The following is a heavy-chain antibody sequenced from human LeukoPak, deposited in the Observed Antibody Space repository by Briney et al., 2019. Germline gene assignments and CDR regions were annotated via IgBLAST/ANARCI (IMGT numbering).Heavy chain of an antibody. CDR3: ARGGGSY. CDR2: INHSGST. D-gene: IGHD5-12*01. CDR1: GGSVSGYS. Sequence: PSETLSLTCDVYGGSVSGYSWSWIRQPPGMGLEWIGEINHSGSTNYNPSLKSRLTISVDTSMNQFSLKLSSVTAADPAVYYCARGGGSYWGEGTLVTVSS. V-gene: IGHV4-34*01. J-gene: IGHJ4*02.